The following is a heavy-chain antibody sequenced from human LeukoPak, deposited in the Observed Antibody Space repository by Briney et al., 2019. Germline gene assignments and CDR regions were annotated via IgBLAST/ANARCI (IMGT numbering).Heavy chain of an antibody. CDR1: GFTFDIHA. J-gene: IGHJ4*02. V-gene: IGHV3-9*01. Sequence: GGSLRLSCATSGFTFDIHAMHWVRQAPGKGLEWVSGISWNSGSRGYADSVKGRFTISRDNARNSLSLEMNSLRTEDTALYFCARDRGLTVYHFDYWGQGILVTVSS. D-gene: IGHD3-10*01. CDR2: ISWNSGSR. CDR3: ARDRGLTVYHFDY.